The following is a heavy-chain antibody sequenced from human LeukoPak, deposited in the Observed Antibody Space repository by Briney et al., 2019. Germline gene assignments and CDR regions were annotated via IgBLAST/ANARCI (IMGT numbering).Heavy chain of an antibody. Sequence: SETLSLTCTVSDGSISSYYWSWIRQPPGKGLEWIAYVHYSGSTNYNPSLKSRVTISVDTSKNQFSLKLSSVTAADTAVYYCARGLTSVPRLTNCSGGSCYSDAFDIWGQGTMVTVSS. CDR3: ARGLTSVPRLTNCSGGSCYSDAFDI. CDR2: VHYSGST. D-gene: IGHD2-15*01. V-gene: IGHV4-59*12. J-gene: IGHJ3*02. CDR1: DGSISSYY.